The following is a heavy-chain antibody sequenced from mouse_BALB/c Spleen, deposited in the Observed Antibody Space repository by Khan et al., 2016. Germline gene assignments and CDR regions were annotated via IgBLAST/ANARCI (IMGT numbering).Heavy chain of an antibody. D-gene: IGHD3-1*01. V-gene: IGHV9-2-1*01. CDR3: AKAARATSDY. J-gene: IGHJ2*01. CDR1: GYTFTDYS. CDR2: INTETGEP. Sequence: QIQLVQSGPELKKPGETVKISCKASGYTFTDYSMHWVKQAPGKGLKWMGWINTETGEPTYADDFKGRFAFSLDTSASTAYLQINNLKNEDTATYFCAKAARATSDYWGQGTTLTVSS.